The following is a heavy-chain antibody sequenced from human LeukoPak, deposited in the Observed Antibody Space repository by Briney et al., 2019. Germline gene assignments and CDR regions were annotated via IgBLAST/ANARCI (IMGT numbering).Heavy chain of an antibody. J-gene: IGHJ1*01. Sequence: GGSLRLTCAASGFTFSSYSMNWVRQAPGKGLEWLSSTSTSSSYIYYADSVKGRFTISRGNAKNSLYLRMNSLRAEEDTAVYYCARDRRAVVTAIPAEYLQHWGQGTLVTVSS. V-gene: IGHV3-21*06. CDR2: TSTSSSYI. CDR1: GFTFSSYS. CDR3: ARDRRAVVTAIPAEYLQH. D-gene: IGHD2-21*02.